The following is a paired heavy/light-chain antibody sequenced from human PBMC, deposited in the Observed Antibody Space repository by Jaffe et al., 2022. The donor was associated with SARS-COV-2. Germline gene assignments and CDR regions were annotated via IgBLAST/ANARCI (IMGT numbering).Heavy chain of an antibody. Sequence: EVQVLESGGALVQPGGSLRLSCAGSGFTFSSYAMSWVRQAPGKGLEWISTFGFSGDDTSYADSVKGRFTISRDNSKSTLFLQMNSLRVEDTAVYYCAKVGKGAIMDMFFEHWGQGTLVSVSS. V-gene: IGHV3-23*01. CDR2: FGFSGDDT. CDR1: GFTFSSYA. D-gene: IGHD2-2*02. J-gene: IGHJ4*02. CDR3: AKVGKGAIMDMFFEH.
Light chain of an antibody. V-gene: IGKV3-11*01. CDR2: DAT. Sequence: EVVLTQSPATLSLSPGERATLSCRASQSVDLYLAWYQQKPGQAPRLLIYDATNRATGIPARFSGSGSGTDFTLTISSLEPEDFAVYYCQQRKYWPPLTFGPGTKVDVK. J-gene: IGKJ3*01. CDR1: QSVDLY. CDR3: QQRKYWPPLT.